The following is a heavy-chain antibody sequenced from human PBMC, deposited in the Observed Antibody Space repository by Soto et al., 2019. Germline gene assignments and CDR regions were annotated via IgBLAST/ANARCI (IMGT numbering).Heavy chain of an antibody. CDR1: GFTFSSYA. Sequence: QVQLVESGGGVVQPGRSLRLSCAASGFTFSSYAMHWVRQAPGKGLEWVAVISYDGSNKYYADSVKGRFTISRDNSKNTLYLQMNSLRAEDTAVYYCARDLEGYSYGTYYYGMDVWGQGTTVTVSS. V-gene: IGHV3-30-3*01. CDR3: ARDLEGYSYGTYYYGMDV. J-gene: IGHJ6*02. D-gene: IGHD5-18*01. CDR2: ISYDGSNK.